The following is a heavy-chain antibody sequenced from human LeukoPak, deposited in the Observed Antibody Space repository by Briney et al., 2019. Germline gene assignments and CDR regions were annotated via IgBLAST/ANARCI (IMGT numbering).Heavy chain of an antibody. CDR3: ARGTGYCLDP. Sequence: PGGSLRLSCAASGFTFSSYEMNWVRQAPGKGLEWVSYISSSGSTIYYADSVKGRFTLSRDNAKNSLYLQMNSLRAEDSAVYYCARGTGYCLDPWGQGTLVTVSS. J-gene: IGHJ5*02. V-gene: IGHV3-48*03. CDR2: ISSSGSTI. D-gene: IGHD7-27*01. CDR1: GFTFSSYE.